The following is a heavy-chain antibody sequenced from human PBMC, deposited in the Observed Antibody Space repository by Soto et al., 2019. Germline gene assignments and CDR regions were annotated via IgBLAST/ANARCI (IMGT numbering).Heavy chain of an antibody. D-gene: IGHD5-18*01. CDR3: ARDRIAMAEYAFDI. CDR1: GFTFSSYG. V-gene: IGHV3-33*01. J-gene: IGHJ3*02. CDR2: IWYDGSNK. Sequence: QVQLVESGGGVVQPGRSLRLSCAASGFTFSSYGMHWVRQAPGKGLEWVAAIWYDGSNKYYADSVKGRFTISRDNSKNTLYLQMNSLRAEDTAVYYCARDRIAMAEYAFDIWGQGTMVTVSS.